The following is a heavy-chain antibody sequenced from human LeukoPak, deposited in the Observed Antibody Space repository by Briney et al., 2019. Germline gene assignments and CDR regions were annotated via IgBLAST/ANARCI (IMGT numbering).Heavy chain of an antibody. J-gene: IGHJ4*02. D-gene: IGHD3-22*01. CDR3: ARAPYYYDSSGYVGDY. V-gene: IGHV3-30*04. Sequence: GGSLRLSCAASGFTFSSYAMHWVRQAPGKGLEWVAVISYDGSNKYYADSVKGRFTISRDNSKNTLYMQMNSLRAEDTAVYYCARAPYYYDSSGYVGDYWGQGTLVTVSS. CDR1: GFTFSSYA. CDR2: ISYDGSNK.